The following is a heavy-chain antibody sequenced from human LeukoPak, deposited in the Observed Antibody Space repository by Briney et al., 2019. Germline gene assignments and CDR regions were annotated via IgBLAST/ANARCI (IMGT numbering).Heavy chain of an antibody. CDR3: AGEGRGYSSRAFDY. V-gene: IGHV1-69*13. D-gene: IGHD5-18*01. CDR2: IIPIFGTA. J-gene: IGHJ4*02. CDR1: GGNFSSYA. Sequence: ASVNVSCKASGGNFSSYAISWVRQAAGQGLEWMGGIIPIFGTANYAQKFQGRVTITADESTSTAYMELSSLRSEDTAVYYCAGEGRGYSSRAFDYWGQGTLVTVSS.